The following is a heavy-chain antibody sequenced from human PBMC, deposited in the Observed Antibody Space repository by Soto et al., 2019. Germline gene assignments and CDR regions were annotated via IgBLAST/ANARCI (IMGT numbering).Heavy chain of an antibody. CDR1: GYTFTSYG. CDR2: ISAYNGNT. V-gene: IGHV1-18*01. J-gene: IGHJ4*02. D-gene: IGHD6-19*01. Sequence: QVQLVQSGAEVKKPGASVKVSCKASGYTFTSYGISWVRQAPGQGLEWMGWISAYNGNTNYAQKLQGTVTTPTDTSTSPAYMELRSLRSDDTAVYYCAGDGLIAVAGTFDYWGQGTLVTVSS. CDR3: AGDGLIAVAGTFDY.